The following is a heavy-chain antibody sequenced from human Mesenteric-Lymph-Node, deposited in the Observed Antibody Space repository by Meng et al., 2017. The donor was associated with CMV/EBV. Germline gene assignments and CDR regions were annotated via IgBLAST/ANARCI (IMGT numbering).Heavy chain of an antibody. CDR3: AKDLGYCSSTSCPPPVYGMDV. CDR2: ISSSSNTI. J-gene: IGHJ6*02. V-gene: IGHV3-11*04. D-gene: IGHD2-2*01. CDR1: GFTFSDYY. Sequence: GESLKISCAASGFTFSDYYMNWIRQAPGKGLEWVSYISSSSNTIYYADSVKGRFTISRDNSKNTLYLQMNSLRAEDTAVYYCAKDLGYCSSTSCPPPVYGMDVWGQGTTVTVSS.